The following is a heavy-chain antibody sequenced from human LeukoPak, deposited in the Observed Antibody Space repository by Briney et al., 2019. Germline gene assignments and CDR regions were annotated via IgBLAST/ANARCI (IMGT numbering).Heavy chain of an antibody. CDR1: GYTFTSYG. Sequence: ASVQVSCQASGYTFTSYGISWVRPATGQGLEWMGWVIAYNGNTNYAQKLQGRVTMTTDTSTSTAYMELRSLRSDDTAVYYCARESYCSSTSCYSDYYYYGMDVWGQGTTVTVSS. J-gene: IGHJ6*02. V-gene: IGHV1-18*01. CDR3: ARESYCSSTSCYSDYYYYGMDV. D-gene: IGHD2-2*01. CDR2: VIAYNGNT.